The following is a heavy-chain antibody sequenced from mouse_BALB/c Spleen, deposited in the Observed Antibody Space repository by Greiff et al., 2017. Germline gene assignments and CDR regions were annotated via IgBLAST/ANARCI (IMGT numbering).Heavy chain of an antibody. V-gene: IGHV1-87*01. Sequence: QVQLKQSGAELARPGASVKLSCKASGYTFTSYWMQWVKQRPGQGLEWIGAIYPGDGDTRYTQKFKGKATLTADKSSSTAYMQLSSLASEDSAVYYCARSGIRYVGPYAMDYWGQGTSVTVSS. CDR3: ARSGIRYVGPYAMDY. CDR2: IYPGDGDT. CDR1: GYTFTSYW. D-gene: IGHD2-14*01. J-gene: IGHJ4*01.